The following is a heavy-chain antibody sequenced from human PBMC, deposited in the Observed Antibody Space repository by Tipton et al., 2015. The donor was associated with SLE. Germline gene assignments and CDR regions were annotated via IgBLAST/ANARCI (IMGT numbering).Heavy chain of an antibody. D-gene: IGHD5-12*01. CDR3: ARVMGGGYAGYYYYVMDV. CDR1: GVSISSSY. J-gene: IGHJ6*02. CDR2: IYTSGAT. Sequence: TLSLTCNVSGVSISSSYWSWIRRPAGKGLEWIGRIYTSGATDDNPSLKSRVTISLDTSKNQFSLTLSSVSAADTAVYYCARVMGGGYAGYYYYVMDVWGQGTTVIVSS. V-gene: IGHV4-4*07.